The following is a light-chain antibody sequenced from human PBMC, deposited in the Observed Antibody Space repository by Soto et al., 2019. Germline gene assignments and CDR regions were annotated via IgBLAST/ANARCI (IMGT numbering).Light chain of an antibody. CDR1: KIGSKI. CDR2: DAT. V-gene: IGLV3-21*02. Sequence: SSALTQPPSVSLAPGQTAKITSGGDKIGSKIVHWYKQRPGQAPVAVVFDATDRPSGIPDRISASRSGDTATLTIGRVDAGDEADYYCQVWASTAEFFVFGSGTKVTVL. CDR3: QVWASTAEFFV. J-gene: IGLJ1*01.